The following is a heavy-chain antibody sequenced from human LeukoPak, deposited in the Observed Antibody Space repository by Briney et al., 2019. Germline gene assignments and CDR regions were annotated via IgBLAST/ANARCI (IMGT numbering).Heavy chain of an antibody. Sequence: PGGSLRLSCAASRFTFSSYWMSWVRQAPGKGLEWVANIKQDGSEKYYVDSVKGRFTISRDNAKNSLYLQMNSLRAEDTAVYYCARDCSSTSCYRGGFDPWGQGTLVTVSS. CDR1: RFTFSSYW. CDR3: ARDCSSTSCYRGGFDP. CDR2: IKQDGSEK. J-gene: IGHJ5*02. D-gene: IGHD2-2*01. V-gene: IGHV3-7*01.